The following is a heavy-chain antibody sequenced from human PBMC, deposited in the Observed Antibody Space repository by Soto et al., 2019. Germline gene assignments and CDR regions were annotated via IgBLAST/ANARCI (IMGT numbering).Heavy chain of an antibody. CDR2: ISGSGGST. CDR1: GFTFSSYA. Sequence: XGSLRLSCAASGFTFSSYAMSWVRQAPGKGLEWVSAISGSGGSTYYADSVKGRFTISRDNSKNTLYLQMNSLRAEDTAVYYCAKSPPRGHHGRYFDYWGQGPLVTVSS. V-gene: IGHV3-23*01. J-gene: IGHJ4*02. D-gene: IGHD1-26*01. CDR3: AKSPPRGHHGRYFDY.